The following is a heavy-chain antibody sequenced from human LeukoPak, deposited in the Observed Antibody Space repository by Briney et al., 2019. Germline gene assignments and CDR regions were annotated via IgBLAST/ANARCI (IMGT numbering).Heavy chain of an antibody. Sequence: GGSLRLSCAASGFTFSSYGMHWVRQAPGKGLEWVAFIRYDGSNKYYADSVKGRFTISRDNSKNTLYLQMNSLRAEDTAVYYCAKDLSIFGVVTFDAFDIWGQGTMVTVSP. CDR1: GFTFSSYG. D-gene: IGHD3-3*02. J-gene: IGHJ3*02. CDR3: AKDLSIFGVVTFDAFDI. CDR2: IRYDGSNK. V-gene: IGHV3-30*02.